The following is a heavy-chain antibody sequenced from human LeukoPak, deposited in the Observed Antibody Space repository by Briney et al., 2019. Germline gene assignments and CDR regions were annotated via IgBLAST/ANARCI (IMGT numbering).Heavy chain of an antibody. CDR3: AKGGWELLAMAGDTFDV. J-gene: IGHJ3*01. CDR2: IRYDGSGE. D-gene: IGHD2-15*01. CDR1: GFTFSSYG. V-gene: IGHV3-30*02. Sequence: GGSLRLSCAASGFTFSSYGMHWVRQAPGKGLEWVAFIRYDGSGEYYADSVKGRFTISRDNSNNTLYLQMNSLRTEDTAVYYCAKGGWELLAMAGDTFDVWGQGTMVTVSS.